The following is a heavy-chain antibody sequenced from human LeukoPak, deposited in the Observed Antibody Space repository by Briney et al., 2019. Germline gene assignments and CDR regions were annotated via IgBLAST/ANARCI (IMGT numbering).Heavy chain of an antibody. CDR2: MNPNSGNT. Sequence: ASVKVSCKASGYTFTSYDINWVRQATGQGLEWMGWMNPNSGNTGYAQKFQGRVTMTRNTSISTAYMELSSLRSEDTAVYYCARVLMYSSGWYPFDYLGQGTLVTVSS. CDR3: ARVLMYSSGWYPFDY. D-gene: IGHD6-19*01. J-gene: IGHJ4*02. CDR1: GYTFTSYD. V-gene: IGHV1-8*01.